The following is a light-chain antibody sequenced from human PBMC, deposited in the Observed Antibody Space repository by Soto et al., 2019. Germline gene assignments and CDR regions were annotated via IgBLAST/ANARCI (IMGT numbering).Light chain of an antibody. CDR3: QQYGSSPPYT. Sequence: EIVLTQSPGTLSLSPGERATLSCRASQSVSSSYLAWYQQKPGQAPRLLIYGASSRATGIPDRFSGSGSGTELTITISRLEPEDFAVDYCQQYGSSPPYTFGQGTKLEIK. CDR2: GAS. J-gene: IGKJ2*01. V-gene: IGKV3-20*01. CDR1: QSVSSSY.